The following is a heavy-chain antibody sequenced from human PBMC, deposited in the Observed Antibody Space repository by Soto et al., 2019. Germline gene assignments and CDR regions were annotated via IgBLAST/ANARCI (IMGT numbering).Heavy chain of an antibody. CDR1: GYIFVNYG. D-gene: IGHD3-16*01. CDR3: VMVDNYVTPTPQDV. CDR2: ISPYTGNT. V-gene: IGHV1-18*01. Sequence: QVQLVQSGDEVKKPGASVKVSCKASGYIFVNYGIAWVRQAPGQGLEWMGWISPYTGNTHSASKVQGRLTMTTDTFTSTAYRALGSLTSDDTAVYYCVMVDNYVTPTPQDVWGQGTTVTVSS. J-gene: IGHJ6*02.